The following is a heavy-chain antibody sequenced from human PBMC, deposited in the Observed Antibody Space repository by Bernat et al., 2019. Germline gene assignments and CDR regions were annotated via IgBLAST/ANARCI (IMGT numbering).Heavy chain of an antibody. D-gene: IGHD2/OR15-2a*01. J-gene: IGHJ4*02. CDR1: GFTFSRYA. Sequence: EVQLLESGGGLVQPGGSLRISCAASGFTFSRYAMSWVRQAPGKGLEWVSAISGSGGSTNYEDSVKGRFTISRDNSKNTLYLHMNSLRAEETAEYYCAKEKHSNTFYYVVDFDYWGQGTLVTVSS. V-gene: IGHV3-23*01. CDR3: AKEKHSNTFYYVVDFDY. CDR2: ISGSGGST.